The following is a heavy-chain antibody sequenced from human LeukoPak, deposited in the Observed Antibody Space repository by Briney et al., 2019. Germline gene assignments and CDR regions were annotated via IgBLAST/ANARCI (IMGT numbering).Heavy chain of an antibody. V-gene: IGHV4-39*01. D-gene: IGHD3-16*01. Sequence: PSETLSLTCTVSGGSVSSSSYFWAWIRQPPGKGLEWIGSIYYSGSTYYNPSLNSRVTISVDTSKNQFSLNLSSVTAADTAVYYCARLITAFQAFDSWGQGTLVTVSS. CDR3: ARLITAFQAFDS. J-gene: IGHJ4*02. CDR2: IYYSGST. CDR1: GGSVSSSSYF.